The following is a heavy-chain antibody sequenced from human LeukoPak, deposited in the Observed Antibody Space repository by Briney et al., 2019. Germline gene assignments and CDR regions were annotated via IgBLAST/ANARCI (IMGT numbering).Heavy chain of an antibody. CDR2: ISGSGGST. Sequence: GGSLRLSCAAESLTFSSYAMSWVRQAPGKGLEWVSAISGSGGSTYYADSVKGRFTISRDNAKNTLYLQMNSLRARDTAEFYLATDVGYSGNLYYFDYWGQGTLVTVSS. CDR3: ATDVGYSGNLYYFDY. J-gene: IGHJ4*02. V-gene: IGHV3-23*01. D-gene: IGHD5-12*01. CDR1: SLTFSSYA.